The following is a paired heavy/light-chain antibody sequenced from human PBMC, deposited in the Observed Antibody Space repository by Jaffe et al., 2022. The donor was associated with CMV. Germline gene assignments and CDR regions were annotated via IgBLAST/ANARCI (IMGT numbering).Light chain of an antibody. J-gene: IGKJ3*01. CDR2: LGS. CDR3: MQALQTLT. V-gene: IGKV2-28*01. Sequence: DIVMTQSPLSLPVTPGEPASISCRSSQSLLHSNGYNYLDWYLQKPGKSPQLLIYLGSNRASGVPDRFSGSGSGTDFTLKISRVEAEDVGVYYCMQALQTLTFGPGTKVDIK. CDR1: QSLLHSNGYNY.
Heavy chain of an antibody. V-gene: IGHV2-5*02. D-gene: IGHD3-3*01. Sequence: QITLKESGPTLVKPTQTLTLTCTFSGFSLSTSGVGVGWIRQPPGKALEWLALIYWDDDKRYSPSLKSRLTITKDTSKNQVVLTMTNMDPVDTATYYCAHRRPTHYDFWSGYQRQAGAFDIWGQGTMVTVSS. CDR1: GFSLSTSGVG. J-gene: IGHJ3*02. CDR2: IYWDDDK. CDR3: AHRRPTHYDFWSGYQRQAGAFDI.